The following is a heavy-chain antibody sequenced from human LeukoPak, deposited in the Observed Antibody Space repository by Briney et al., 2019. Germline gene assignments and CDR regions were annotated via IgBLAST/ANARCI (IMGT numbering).Heavy chain of an antibody. J-gene: IGHJ3*02. D-gene: IGHD3-16*01. CDR3: AKDKLYDYDEAFDI. CDR1: GFTFSSYA. CDR2: ISYDGSNK. V-gene: IGHV3-30*18. Sequence: GGSLRLSCAASGFTFSSYAMSWVRQAPGKGLEWVAVISYDGSNKYYADSVKGRFTISRDNSKNTLYLQMNSLRAEDTAVYYCAKDKLYDYDEAFDIWGQGTMVTVSS.